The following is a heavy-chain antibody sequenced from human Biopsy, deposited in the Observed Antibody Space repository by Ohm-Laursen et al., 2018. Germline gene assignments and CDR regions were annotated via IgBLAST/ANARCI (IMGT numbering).Heavy chain of an antibody. D-gene: IGHD4-23*01. V-gene: IGHV3-11*01. CDR3: ARDTRWSPYSMDV. Sequence: GSLRLSCAASGFSFSDYHMRWIRQAPGRGLEWVSYISGGGTIYYGDSMKGRVPISRDNAKNSLYLQMHSLRAEDTVVYYCARDTRWSPYSMDVWGQGTTVTVSS. CDR2: ISGGGTI. J-gene: IGHJ6*02. CDR1: GFSFSDYH.